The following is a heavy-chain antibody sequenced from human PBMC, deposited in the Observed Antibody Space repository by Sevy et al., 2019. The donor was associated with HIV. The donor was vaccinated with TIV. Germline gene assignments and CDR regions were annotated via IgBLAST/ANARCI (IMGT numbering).Heavy chain of an antibody. J-gene: IGHJ5*02. CDR1: GGSFSGYY. V-gene: IGHV4-34*01. CDR3: ARGRRLGYDFWSGQYNWFDP. Sequence: SETLSLTCAVYGGSFSGYYWSWIRQPPGKGLEWIGEINHSGSTNYNPSLKSRVTISVDTSKNQFSLKLSSVTAADTAVYYCARGRRLGYDFWSGQYNWFDPWGQGTLVTVSS. D-gene: IGHD3-3*01. CDR2: INHSGST.